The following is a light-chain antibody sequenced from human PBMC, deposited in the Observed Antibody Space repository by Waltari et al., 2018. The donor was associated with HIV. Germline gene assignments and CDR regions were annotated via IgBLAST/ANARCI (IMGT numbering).Light chain of an antibody. CDR1: QPVTNK. J-gene: IGKJ3*01. CDR2: DAA. V-gene: IGKV1-39*01. CDR3: QQSYSYPLA. Sequence: DIQMSQSPYPLSASVGDSVTITCRASQPVTNKVNWYPQKPDKAPKLLIYDAANLQGGVPSRFRGGGSGTHLTLTITSVQPDGDATYFRQQSYSYPLAFGPGTKVDV.